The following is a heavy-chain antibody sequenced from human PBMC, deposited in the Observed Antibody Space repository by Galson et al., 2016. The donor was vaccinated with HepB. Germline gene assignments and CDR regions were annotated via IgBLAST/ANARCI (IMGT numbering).Heavy chain of an antibody. J-gene: IGHJ4*02. CDR3: ATDIRDGYISLFDY. CDR1: GFTFSSYS. D-gene: IGHD5-24*01. CDR2: ISSTSTFI. Sequence: LRLSCAASGFTFSSYSVNWVRQAPGKGLEWVSSISSTSTFIYQADSVKGRFTISRDNAKNSLYLQMNSLRAEDTAVYYCATDIRDGYISLFDYWGQGTLVTVSS. V-gene: IGHV3-21*01.